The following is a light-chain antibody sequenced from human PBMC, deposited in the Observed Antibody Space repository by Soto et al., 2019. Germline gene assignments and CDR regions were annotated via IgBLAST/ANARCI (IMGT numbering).Light chain of an antibody. J-gene: IGKJ1*01. CDR2: AAS. Sequence: DIPMTQSPSSLSASVGDRVTITCRASQSISSYLNWYQQKPGKAPKLLIYAASSLQSGVPSRFSGSRSGTDFTLTISSLQPEDFTTYYCQQSYSTPWTFGQGTQVEIK. CDR1: QSISSY. V-gene: IGKV1-39*01. CDR3: QQSYSTPWT.